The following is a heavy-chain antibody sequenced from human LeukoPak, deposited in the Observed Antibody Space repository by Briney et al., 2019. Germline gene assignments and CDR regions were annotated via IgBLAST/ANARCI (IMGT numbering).Heavy chain of an antibody. CDR1: GFSFRSHA. CDR2: ITGNGQTT. CDR3: AKARRRVDTSRVRSYYFGD. Sequence: GGTLRLSCVASGFSFRSHAVSWVRQTPGKGLEWVASITGNGQTTNYADSGRGRFTISRDNSKDTVSLQMNSLTVEDTAIYYCAKARRRVDTSRVRSYYFGDWGKGTLVTVSS. J-gene: IGHJ4*02. V-gene: IGHV3-23*01. D-gene: IGHD5-18*01.